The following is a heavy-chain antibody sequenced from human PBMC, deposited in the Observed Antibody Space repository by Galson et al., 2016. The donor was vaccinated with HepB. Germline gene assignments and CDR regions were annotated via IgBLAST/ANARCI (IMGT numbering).Heavy chain of an antibody. CDR1: VFAFSSYY. J-gene: IGHJ4*02. Sequence: SLRLSCAVSVFAFSSYYMNWVRQAPGKGLEWVSVIYNSGTSFYADSVKGRFTLSRDNSKNTLYLQMNSLRAEDTAVYYCARGGPYYGSGSYYEYSDYWGQGTLVTVSS. CDR3: ARGGPYYGSGSYYEYSDY. D-gene: IGHD3-10*01. V-gene: IGHV3-53*01. CDR2: IYNSGTS.